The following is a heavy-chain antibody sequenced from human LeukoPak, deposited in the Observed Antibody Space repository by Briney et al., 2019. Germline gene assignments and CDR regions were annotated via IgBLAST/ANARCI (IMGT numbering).Heavy chain of an antibody. D-gene: IGHD3-3*01. CDR3: ARAKEFLEWLSPLQH. CDR2: IIPILGIA. V-gene: IGHV1-69*04. J-gene: IGHJ1*01. CDR1: GYTFTSYY. Sequence: SVKVSCKASGYTFTSYYMHWVRQAPGQGLEWMGRIIPILGIANYAQKFQGRVTITADKSTSTAYMELSSLRSEDTAVYYCARAKEFLEWLSPLQHWGQGTLVTVSS.